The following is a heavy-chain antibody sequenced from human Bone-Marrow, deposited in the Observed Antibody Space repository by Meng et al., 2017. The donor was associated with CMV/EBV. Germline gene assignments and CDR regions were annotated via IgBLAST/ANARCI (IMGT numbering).Heavy chain of an antibody. J-gene: IGHJ4*02. CDR2: IYSGGSST. V-gene: IGHV3-23*03. D-gene: IGHD6-13*01. CDR1: GVTFSSYA. Sequence: AASGVTFSSYAMSWVRQAPGKGLEWVSVIYSGGSSTYYADSVKGRFTISRDNSKNTLYLQMNSLRAEDTAVYYCAKGGAAAGTGALLDWGQGTLVTVPQ. CDR3: AKGGAAAGTGALLD.